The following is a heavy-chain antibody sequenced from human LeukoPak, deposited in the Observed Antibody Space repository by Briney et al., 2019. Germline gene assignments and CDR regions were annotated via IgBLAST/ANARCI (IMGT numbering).Heavy chain of an antibody. CDR2: VYYSGTT. Sequence: SETLSLTCTVSGGSISSNNYYWGWIRQPPGKGLEWIGTVYYSGTTYYNPSLKSRVTISVDTSKNQFSLKLTSVTAADTAVYYCARGRRLYSSSWYGYYDGMDVWGQGTTVTVSS. CDR3: ARGRRLYSSSWYGYYDGMDV. J-gene: IGHJ6*02. CDR1: GGSISSNNYY. V-gene: IGHV4-39*07. D-gene: IGHD6-13*01.